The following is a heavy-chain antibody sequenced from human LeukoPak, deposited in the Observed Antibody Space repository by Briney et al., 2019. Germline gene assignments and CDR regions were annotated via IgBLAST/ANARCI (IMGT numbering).Heavy chain of an antibody. CDR2: ISAYNGNT. CDR1: GYTLTSYG. CDR3: ARDSYGSGSYYKYLGWFDP. Sequence: ASVKVSCKASGYTLTSYGISWVRQAPGQGFEWMGWISAYNGNTNYAQKLQGRVTMTTDTSTSTAYMELRSLRSDDTAVYYCARDSYGSGSYYKYLGWFDPWGQGTLVTVSS. J-gene: IGHJ5*02. D-gene: IGHD3-10*01. V-gene: IGHV1-18*01.